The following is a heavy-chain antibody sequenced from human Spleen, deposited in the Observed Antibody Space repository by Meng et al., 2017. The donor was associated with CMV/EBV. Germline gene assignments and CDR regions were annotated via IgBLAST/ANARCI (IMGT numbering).Heavy chain of an antibody. Sequence: SETLSLTCTVSGGSVSSGSYYWSWIRQPPGKGLEWIGYIYYSGSTNYNPSLKSRVTISVDTSKNQFSLKLSSVTAADTAVYYCARGPPGFDPWGQGTLVTVSS. CDR1: GGSVSSGSYY. J-gene: IGHJ5*02. CDR2: IYYSGST. CDR3: ARGPPGFDP. V-gene: IGHV4-61*01.